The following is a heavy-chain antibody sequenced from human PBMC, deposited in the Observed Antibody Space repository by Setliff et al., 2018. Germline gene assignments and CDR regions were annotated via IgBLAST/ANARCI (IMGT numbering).Heavy chain of an antibody. J-gene: IGHJ4*02. V-gene: IGHV3-74*01. CDR2: INSDGNST. CDR1: GFSSSNAY. Sequence: GGSLRLSCTASGFSSSNAYMSWVRQAPGKGLVWVSRINSDGNSTSYADSVKGRFTISRDNSKNTVYLDVNSLRAEDTAVYYCAKRGPYCSGGTCHYYFDYWGQGTLVTVSS. CDR3: AKRGPYCSGGTCHYYFDY. D-gene: IGHD2-15*01.